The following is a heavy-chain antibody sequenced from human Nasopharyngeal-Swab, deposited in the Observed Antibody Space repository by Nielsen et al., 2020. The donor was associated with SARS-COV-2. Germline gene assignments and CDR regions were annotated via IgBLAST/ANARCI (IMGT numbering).Heavy chain of an antibody. CDR2: IYADGTST. CDR1: EFTFSHDA. CDR3: SKSGAAGVPR. Sequence: GESLKISCASSEFTFSHDAMSWVRQAPGKGLEWVSVIYADGTSTYSADSVNGRFTIPRDDSKNTLYLQMNDLRADDTAVYYCSKSGAAGVPRWGQGTLVTVSS. V-gene: IGHV3-23*03. D-gene: IGHD6-13*01. J-gene: IGHJ4*02.